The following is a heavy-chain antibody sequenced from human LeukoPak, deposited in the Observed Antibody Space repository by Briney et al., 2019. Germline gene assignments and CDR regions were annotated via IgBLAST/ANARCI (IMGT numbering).Heavy chain of an antibody. V-gene: IGHV3-23*01. CDR3: TELIIGVAGSYFYY. D-gene: IGHD6-19*01. CDR2: ISGSGGST. Sequence: GGSLRLSCAASGFTFSSYAMSGVRQAPGKGLEWVSAISGSGGSTYYADSVKGRFTISRDNSKNTLYLQMQSLSSGDTDVYYWTELIIGVAGSYFYYSGEGA. CDR1: GFTFSSYA. J-gene: IGHJ4*02.